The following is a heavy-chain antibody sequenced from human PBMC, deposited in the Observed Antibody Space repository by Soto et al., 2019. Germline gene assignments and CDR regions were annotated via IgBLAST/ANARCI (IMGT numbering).Heavy chain of an antibody. Sequence: PSETLSLTCTVSGDSVTRGNYYWTWLRQPPGKGLEWVGHINYSGCTNYSPSLKSRVTILLNPANNQFSLKVTSVTAAHTAVYYCAMIPVDTYMIYWFDPWGQGTLVTVS. CDR3: AMIPVDTYMIYWFDP. CDR1: GDSVTRGNYY. V-gene: IGHV4-61*01. J-gene: IGHJ5*01. D-gene: IGHD3-16*01. CDR2: INYSGCT.